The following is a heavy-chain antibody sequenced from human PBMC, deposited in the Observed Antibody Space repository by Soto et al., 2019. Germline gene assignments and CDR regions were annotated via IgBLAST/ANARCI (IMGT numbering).Heavy chain of an antibody. CDR3: ARDSWGLAVPDYHYNAMDV. V-gene: IGHV1-18*04. CDR1: GYTFTSYG. CDR2: ISVYSGST. J-gene: IGHJ6*02. D-gene: IGHD6-19*01. Sequence: QVQLVQSGAEVKKPGASVRVSCEASGYTFTSYGISWVRQAPGQGLEWRGWISVYSGSTNYAQKLQGRVTMTTDRSTRAVYMELTSLRSDDTAVYYCARDSWGLAVPDYHYNAMDVWGQGTTVTVS.